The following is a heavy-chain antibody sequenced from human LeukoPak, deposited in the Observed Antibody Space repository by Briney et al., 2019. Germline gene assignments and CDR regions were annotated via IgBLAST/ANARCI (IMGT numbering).Heavy chain of an antibody. D-gene: IGHD2-15*01. CDR2: STLAMVT. V-gene: IGHV1-3*01. J-gene: IGHJ1*01. CDR3: ARGQYCSGGSCYESSTLQH. Sequence: ASVKVSCKASDTPSLAMLCIGCARPPDKGLSGWDGSTLAMVTQKYSQKFQGRATITRDTSASTAYMELSSLRSEDTAVYYCARGQYCSGGSCYESSTLQHWGQGTLVTVSS. CDR1: DTPSLAML.